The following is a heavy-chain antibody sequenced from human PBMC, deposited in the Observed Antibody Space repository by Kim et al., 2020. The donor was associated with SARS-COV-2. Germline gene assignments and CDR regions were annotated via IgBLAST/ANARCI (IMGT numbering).Heavy chain of an antibody. Sequence: ASVKVSCKASGYTFTSYAMHWVRQAPGQRLEWMGWINAGNGNTKYSQKFQGRVTITRDTSASTAYMELSSLRSEDTAVYYCARDPLTPSYYYYGMDVWGQGTTVTVSS. V-gene: IGHV1-3*01. CDR3: ARDPLTPSYYYYGMDV. CDR2: INAGNGNT. D-gene: IGHD3-9*01. J-gene: IGHJ6*02. CDR1: GYTFTSYA.